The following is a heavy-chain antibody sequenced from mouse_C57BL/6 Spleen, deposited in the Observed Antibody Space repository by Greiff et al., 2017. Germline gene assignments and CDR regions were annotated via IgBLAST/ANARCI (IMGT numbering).Heavy chain of an antibody. J-gene: IGHJ2*01. CDR1: GYTFTDYY. D-gene: IGHD1-1*01. CDR2: IYPGSGNT. CDR3: ARGDGSSFDY. V-gene: IGHV1-76*01. Sequence: VKLMESGAELVRPGASVKLSCKASGYTFTDYYINWVKQRPGQGLEWIARIYPGSGNTYYNEKFKGKATLTAEKSSSTAYMQLSSLTSEDSAVYFCARGDGSSFDYWGQGTTLTVSS.